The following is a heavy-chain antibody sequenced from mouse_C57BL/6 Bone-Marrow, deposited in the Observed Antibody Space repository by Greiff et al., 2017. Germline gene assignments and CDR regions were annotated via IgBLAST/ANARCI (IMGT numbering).Heavy chain of an antibody. CDR1: GYAFRSYW. Sequence: VQLQESGAELVKPGASVKISCKASGYAFRSYWMNWVKQRPGKGLEWIGQIYPGDGDTNYNGKFKGKATLTADKSSSTAYMQLSSLTSEDSAVYFCARGATVVASGYFDYWGQGTTLTVSS. V-gene: IGHV1-80*01. D-gene: IGHD1-1*01. CDR2: IYPGDGDT. J-gene: IGHJ2*01. CDR3: ARGATVVASGYFDY.